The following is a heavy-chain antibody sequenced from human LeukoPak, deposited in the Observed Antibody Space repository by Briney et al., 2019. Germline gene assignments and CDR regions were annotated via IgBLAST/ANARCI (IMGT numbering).Heavy chain of an antibody. CDR1: GVSFSGYY. J-gene: IGHJ5*02. CDR2: INHSGST. CDR3: ARRTITMVRGVSNWFDP. D-gene: IGHD3-10*01. V-gene: IGHV4-34*01. Sequence: SETLSLTCAVYGVSFSGYYWSWIRQPPGKGLEWIGEINHSGSTNYNPSLKSRVTISVDTSKSQFSLKLSSVTAADTAVYYCARRTITMVRGVSNWFDPRGQGTPVTVSS.